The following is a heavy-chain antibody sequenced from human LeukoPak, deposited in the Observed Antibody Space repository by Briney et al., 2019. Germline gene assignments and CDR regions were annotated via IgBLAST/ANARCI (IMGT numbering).Heavy chain of an antibody. V-gene: IGHV3-74*01. CDR2: INSDGSST. Sequence: GGSLRLSCAASGFTFSSYWMHWVRQAPGKGLVWVSRINSDGSSTSYADSVKGRFTISRDNAKNTLYLQMNSLRAEDTAVYYCAREGGMIVADRSGFDYWGQGTLVTVSS. CDR3: AREGGMIVADRSGFDY. CDR1: GFTFSSYW. D-gene: IGHD3-22*01. J-gene: IGHJ4*02.